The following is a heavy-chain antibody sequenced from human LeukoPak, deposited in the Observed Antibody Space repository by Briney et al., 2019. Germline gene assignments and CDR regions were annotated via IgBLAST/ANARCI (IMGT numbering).Heavy chain of an antibody. CDR3: ARGLGYYYGMDV. CDR1: GFIVSSNY. CDR2: IYSGGST. Sequence: GGSLRLSCAASGFIVSSNYMSWVRQAPGKGLEWVSVIYSGGSTYYADSVKGRFTISRDNSKNTLYLQMNSLRAEDTAVYYCARGLGYYYGMDVWGQGTTVTVSS. V-gene: IGHV3-53*01. J-gene: IGHJ6*02.